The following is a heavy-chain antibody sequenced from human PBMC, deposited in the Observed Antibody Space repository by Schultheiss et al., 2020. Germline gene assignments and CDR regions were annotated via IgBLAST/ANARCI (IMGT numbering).Heavy chain of an antibody. CDR3: QRGVVAANNWFDP. D-gene: IGHD2-15*01. Sequence: SETLSLTCTVSGGSISSGDYYWSWIRQPPGKGLEWIGYIYYSGSTYYNPSLKSRVTISVDTSKNQFSLKLSSVTAADTAVYYCQRGVVAANNWFDPWGQGTLVTGSS. CDR1: GGSISSGDYY. V-gene: IGHV4-30-4*01. CDR2: IYYSGST. J-gene: IGHJ5*02.